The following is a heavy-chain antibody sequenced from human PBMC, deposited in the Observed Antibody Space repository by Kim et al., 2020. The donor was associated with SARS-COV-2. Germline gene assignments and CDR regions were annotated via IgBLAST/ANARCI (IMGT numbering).Heavy chain of an antibody. V-gene: IGHV3-73*01. CDR2: VRTIADSYAT. CDR3: ARNRDFAFAS. Sequence: GGSLRLSCAASGFTFSGSPIDWVRQASGKGLEWVGRVRTIADSYATAYAASVKGRFTISRDDSQNTAYLQMNSLKIEDTAVYYCARNRDFAFASWGQGTLLTVSS. J-gene: IGHJ4*02. CDR1: GFTFSGSP.